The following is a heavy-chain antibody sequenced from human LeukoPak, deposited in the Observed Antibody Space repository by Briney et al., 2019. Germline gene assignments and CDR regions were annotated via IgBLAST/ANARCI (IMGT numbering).Heavy chain of an antibody. V-gene: IGHV4-28*03. J-gene: IGHJ4*02. D-gene: IGHD1-26*01. Sequence: PSDTLSLTCAVSGYSISSSNWWGWIRQPPGKGLEWIGYIYYSGSTNYNPSLKSRVTMSVDTSKNQFSLKLSSVTAADTAVYYCARDSGSYHRVFDYWGQGTLVTVSS. CDR3: ARDSGSYHRVFDY. CDR1: GYSISSSNW. CDR2: IYYSGST.